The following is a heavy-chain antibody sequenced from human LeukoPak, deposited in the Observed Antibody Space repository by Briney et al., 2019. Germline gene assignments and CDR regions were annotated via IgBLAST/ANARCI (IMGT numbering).Heavy chain of an antibody. CDR2: ISGSGGST. Sequence: GXSLRLSCAASGFTFSSYAMSWVRQAPGKGVEWVSAISGSGGSTYYADSVKGRFTISRDNSKNTLYLQMNSLRAEDTAVYYCAKSGRRWELLRNYFDYWGQGTLVTVSS. J-gene: IGHJ4*02. V-gene: IGHV3-23*01. CDR3: AKSGRRWELLRNYFDY. D-gene: IGHD1-26*01. CDR1: GFTFSSYA.